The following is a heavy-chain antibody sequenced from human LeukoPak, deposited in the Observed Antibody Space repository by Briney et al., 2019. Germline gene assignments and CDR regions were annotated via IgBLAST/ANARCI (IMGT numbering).Heavy chain of an antibody. V-gene: IGHV4-4*02. Sequence: SETLSLTCAVSGVSISSNNWWGWVRQPPGKGLEWIGEIYHSGSPNYNPSLKSRVTISVDTSKNQFSLKLSSVTAADTAVYYCARVSDSSGYVDYWGQGTLVTVSS. D-gene: IGHD3-22*01. CDR3: ARVSDSSGYVDY. CDR2: IYHSGSP. CDR1: GVSISSNNW. J-gene: IGHJ4*02.